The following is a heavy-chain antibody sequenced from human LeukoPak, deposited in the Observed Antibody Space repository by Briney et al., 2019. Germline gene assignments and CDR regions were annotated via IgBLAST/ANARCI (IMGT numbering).Heavy chain of an antibody. J-gene: IGHJ6*03. Sequence: GGSLRLSCAASGFTFSSYSMNWVRQAPGKGLEWVSYIIKSSSTIYYADSVKGRFTISRDNAKNSLYLQMNSLRAEDTAVYYCARSCGGDCYQMDYYYYMDVWGKGTTVTVSS. D-gene: IGHD2-21*02. CDR3: ARSCGGDCYQMDYYYYMDV. CDR1: GFTFSSYS. CDR2: IIKSSSTI. V-gene: IGHV3-48*01.